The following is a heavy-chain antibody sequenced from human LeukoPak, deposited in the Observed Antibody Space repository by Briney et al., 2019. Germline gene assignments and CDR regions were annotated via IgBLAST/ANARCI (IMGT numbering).Heavy chain of an antibody. CDR2: IYYSGST. CDR3: ARGIAAAAPPDY. D-gene: IGHD6-13*01. Sequence: SETLSLTCTVSGGSISSSTYCWDWIRQPPGKGLEWIGYIYYSGSTYYNPSLKSRVTISVDTSKNQFSLKLSSVTAADTAVYYCARGIAAAAPPDYWGQGTLVTVSS. J-gene: IGHJ4*02. CDR1: GGSISSSTYC. V-gene: IGHV4-30-4*08.